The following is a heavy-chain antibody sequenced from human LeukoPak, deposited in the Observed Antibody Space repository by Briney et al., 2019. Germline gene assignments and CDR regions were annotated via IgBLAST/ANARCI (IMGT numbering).Heavy chain of an antibody. J-gene: IGHJ4*02. CDR1: GFTFSTFA. D-gene: IGHD6-13*01. CDR2: IFPSGGEI. V-gene: IGHV3-23*01. Sequence: GGSLRLSCAASGFTFSTFAMIWVRQPPGKGLEWVSSIFPSGGEIHYADSVRGRFTISRDNSKSTLSLQMNSLRAEDTAVYYCARGGPAAGRFDYWGQGTLVTVSS. CDR3: ARGGPAAGRFDY.